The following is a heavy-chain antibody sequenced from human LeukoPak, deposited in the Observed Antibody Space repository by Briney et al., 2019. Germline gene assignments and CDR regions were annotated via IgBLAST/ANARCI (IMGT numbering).Heavy chain of an antibody. Sequence: GGSLRLSCTASGFTFSSTGMHWVRQAPGKGLDWVASISYDGSSKKYVDSVKGRFTISRDNSKRTLYLQMNSLRSEDTAAYYCAKEGLRFFDFWGQGTLVTVSS. CDR1: GFTFSSTG. CDR2: ISYDGSSK. V-gene: IGHV3-30*18. J-gene: IGHJ4*02. D-gene: IGHD5-12*01. CDR3: AKEGLRFFDF.